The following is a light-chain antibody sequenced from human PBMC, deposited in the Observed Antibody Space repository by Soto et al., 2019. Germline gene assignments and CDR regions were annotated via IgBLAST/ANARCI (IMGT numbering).Light chain of an antibody. V-gene: IGKV3-20*01. J-gene: IGKJ2*01. CDR1: QSVNTRY. CDR3: QQYDDSARYI. CDR2: ATS. Sequence: EIVLTQSPGTLSLSPGERATLSCRASQSVNTRYSAWYQKKPGQAPRLLIYATSSRATGIPDRFSGSGSGTDCTLTISRLEPEDFAVYYWQQYDDSARYIFGQGTNLEIK.